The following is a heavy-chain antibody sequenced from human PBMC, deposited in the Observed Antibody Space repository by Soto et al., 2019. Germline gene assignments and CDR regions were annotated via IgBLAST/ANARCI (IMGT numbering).Heavy chain of an antibody. CDR3: AKLGDAVSGFFDF. D-gene: IGHD3-3*01. V-gene: IGHV3-30*18. CDR1: GFTFRSYA. Sequence: QVQLVQSGGGVVQPGGSPRLSCAASGFTFRSYAIHWVRQAPGKGLEWVADVSFDGSHKTYAVPVRGRFTLSRDNSKKTVYLQMNSLRAEDTAVYYCAKLGDAVSGFFDFWGQGTQVAVSS. J-gene: IGHJ5*01. CDR2: VSFDGSHK.